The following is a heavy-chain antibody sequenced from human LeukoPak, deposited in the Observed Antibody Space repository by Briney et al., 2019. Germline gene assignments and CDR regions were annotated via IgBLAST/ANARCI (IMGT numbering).Heavy chain of an antibody. CDR2: TDTSGNYI. Sequence: GGSLRLSCEASGFTFSNYGMNWVRQAPGKGLEWVSFTDTSGNYIYYGDSVKGRFTISRDNARNLLFLQMNGLRAEDTAVYYCARGRSITLLRGVAMSDGFDIWGQGAMVAVSS. CDR1: GFTFSNYG. D-gene: IGHD3-10*01. CDR3: ARGRSITLLRGVAMSDGFDI. V-gene: IGHV3-21*06. J-gene: IGHJ3*02.